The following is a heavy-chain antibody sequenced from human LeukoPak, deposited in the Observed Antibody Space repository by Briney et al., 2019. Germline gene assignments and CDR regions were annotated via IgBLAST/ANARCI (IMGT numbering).Heavy chain of an antibody. V-gene: IGHV3-53*01. Sequence: GGSLRLSCAASGFTVSSNYMSWVRQAPGKGLEWVSVIYSGGSTYYADSVKGRFTISRDNSKNTLYLQMNGLRAEDTAVYYCVGASRSGYFDYWGQGTLVTVSS. J-gene: IGHJ4*02. D-gene: IGHD3-10*01. CDR2: IYSGGST. CDR1: GFTVSSNY. CDR3: VGASRSGYFDY.